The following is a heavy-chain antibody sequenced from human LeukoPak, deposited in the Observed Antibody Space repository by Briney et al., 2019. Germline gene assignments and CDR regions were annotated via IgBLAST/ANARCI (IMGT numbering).Heavy chain of an antibody. CDR2: LYTSGST. CDR1: GGSISSYY. CDR3: ARSGPNCSGGSCYYRRAFDI. D-gene: IGHD2-15*01. V-gene: IGHV4-4*07. Sequence: SETLSLTCTVSGGSISSYYWRWIRQPAGKGLEWIGRLYTSGSTNYNPSLKSRVTMSVDTSKNQFSLKLSSVTAADTAVYYCARSGPNCSGGSCYYRRAFDIWGQGTMVTVSS. J-gene: IGHJ3*02.